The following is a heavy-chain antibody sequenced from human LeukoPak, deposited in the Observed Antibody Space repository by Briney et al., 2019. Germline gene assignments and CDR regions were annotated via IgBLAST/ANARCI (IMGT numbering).Heavy chain of an antibody. V-gene: IGHV3-48*03. J-gene: IGHJ4*02. CDR3: ARGVGNYRYYFDS. CDR2: ISSSGSTI. Sequence: GGSLRLSCAASGFTFSSYEMNWVRQAPGKGLEWVSYISSSGSTIYYADSVKGRFTVSRDNAKNSLILQMNSLRAEDTAVYYCARGVGNYRYYFDSWGQGTLVTVSS. D-gene: IGHD3-22*01. CDR1: GFTFSSYE.